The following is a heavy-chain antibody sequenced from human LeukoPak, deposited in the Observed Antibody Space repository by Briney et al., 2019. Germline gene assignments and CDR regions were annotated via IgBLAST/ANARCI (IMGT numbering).Heavy chain of an antibody. Sequence: PSETLSLTCTVSGGSISSYYWSWIGQPPGKGLEWIGYIYYSGSTNYNPSLKSRVTISVDTSKNQFSLKLSSVTAADTAVYYCASSLGMLDDAFDIWGQGTMVTVSS. V-gene: IGHV4-59*01. CDR3: ASSLGMLDDAFDI. J-gene: IGHJ3*02. D-gene: IGHD3-10*01. CDR1: GGSISSYY. CDR2: IYYSGST.